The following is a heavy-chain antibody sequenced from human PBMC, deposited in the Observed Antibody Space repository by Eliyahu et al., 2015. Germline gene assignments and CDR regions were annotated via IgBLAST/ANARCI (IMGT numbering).Heavy chain of an antibody. D-gene: IGHD6-19*01. V-gene: IGHV3-21*01. CDR2: ISSSGRTI. Sequence: EVQLVESGGGLVKPGGSLRLSXXAPXFTFSTYXXSXVRQAPGKGLEWVSSISSSGRTIYYADSLTGRFTISRDNAKNSLSLQVDSLRVEDTAVYYCARDPDSSGRFDYWGQGTLVTVSS. CDR1: XFTFSTYX. J-gene: IGHJ4*02. CDR3: ARDPDSSGRFDY.